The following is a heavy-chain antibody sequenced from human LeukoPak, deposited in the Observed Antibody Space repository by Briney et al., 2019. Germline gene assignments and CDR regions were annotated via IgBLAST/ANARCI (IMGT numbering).Heavy chain of an antibody. V-gene: IGHV3-21*04. D-gene: IGHD3-10*01. CDR3: AKDTTMVRGGAVSAFDY. CDR1: GFTFSSYS. Sequence: GGSLRLSCAASGFTFSSYSMNWVRQAPGKGLEWVSSITSGGDYIYYADSVKGRFTTSRDNSKNTLYLQMNSLRAEDTAVYYCAKDTTMVRGGAVSAFDYWGQGTLVTVSS. CDR2: ITSGGDYI. J-gene: IGHJ4*02.